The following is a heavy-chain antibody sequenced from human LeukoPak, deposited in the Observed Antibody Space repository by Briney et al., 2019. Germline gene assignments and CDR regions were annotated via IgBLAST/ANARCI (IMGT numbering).Heavy chain of an antibody. V-gene: IGHV3-7*01. CDR2: VKQDGSEK. CDR1: GFTFSNNW. CDR3: ARVLVVVAALDY. J-gene: IGHJ4*02. D-gene: IGHD2-15*01. Sequence: GGSLRLSCAASGFTFSNNWMSWVRQAPGKGLEWVANVKQDGSEKYYADSVKGRFTISRDNAKNSLYMQMNSLRAEDTAVYYCARVLVVVAALDYWGQGTLVTVSS.